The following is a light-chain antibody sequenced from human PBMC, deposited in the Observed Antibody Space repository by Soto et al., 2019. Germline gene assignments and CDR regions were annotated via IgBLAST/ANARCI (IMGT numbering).Light chain of an antibody. CDR3: QQYHSYYPWT. J-gene: IGKJ1*01. V-gene: IGKV1-5*01. CDR2: DAS. Sequence: DIQVTQSPSTLSASVRDRVTITCGASQSIGTWLAWYQQKPGKPPKLLIYDASSLESGVPSRFSGSGSGTDFSLTITSLQPDDSATYYCQQYHSYYPWTFGQGTKVDIK. CDR1: QSIGTW.